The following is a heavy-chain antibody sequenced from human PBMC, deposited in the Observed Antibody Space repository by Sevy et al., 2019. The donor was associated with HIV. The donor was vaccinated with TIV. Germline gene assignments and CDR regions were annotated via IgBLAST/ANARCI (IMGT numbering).Heavy chain of an antibody. J-gene: IGHJ4*02. CDR1: GFTFSPYW. CDR3: ARGVGLDC. Sequence: GGSLRLSCAASGFTFSPYWMTWVRQAPGKGLEWVANIRPDGSEKYYVDSVKGRFTISRDNAKNSLYLQMNSLRADDTAKYSGARGVGLDCWGQGALVTVSS. CDR2: IRPDGSEK. D-gene: IGHD1-26*01. V-gene: IGHV3-7*01.